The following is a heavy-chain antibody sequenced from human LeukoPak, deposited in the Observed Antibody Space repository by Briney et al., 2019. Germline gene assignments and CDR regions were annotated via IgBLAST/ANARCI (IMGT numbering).Heavy chain of an antibody. D-gene: IGHD3-10*01. CDR2: IRSKAYGGTT. J-gene: IGHJ4*02. CDR1: GFTFGDYA. Sequence: PGGSLRLSCTTSGFTFGDYAMSWVRQAPGKGLEWISFIRSKAYGGTTEYAASVKGRLTISRDDSKSIAYLQMNSLKTEDTAVYYCTRPKLGGSGVVDYWGQGTLVTVSS. CDR3: TRPKLGGSGVVDY. V-gene: IGHV3-49*04.